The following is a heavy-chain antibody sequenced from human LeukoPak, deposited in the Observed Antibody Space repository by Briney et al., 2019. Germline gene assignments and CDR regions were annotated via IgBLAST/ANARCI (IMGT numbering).Heavy chain of an antibody. Sequence: SGTLSLTCAVSGGFISSSNWWSWVRQPPGKGLEWIGEIYHSGSTNYDPSLKSRVTISVDKSKNQFSLKLSSVTAADTAVYYCARDPWYSSAGYFDYWGQGTLVTVSS. D-gene: IGHD6-19*01. CDR3: ARDPWYSSAGYFDY. J-gene: IGHJ4*02. CDR1: GGFISSSNW. CDR2: IYHSGST. V-gene: IGHV4-4*02.